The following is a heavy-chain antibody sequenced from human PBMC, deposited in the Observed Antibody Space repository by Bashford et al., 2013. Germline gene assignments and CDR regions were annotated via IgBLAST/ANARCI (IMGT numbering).Heavy chain of an antibody. V-gene: IGHV3-23*01. Sequence: GGSLRLSCAASGFNFGRYTMNWVRQAPGKGLEWVSDIFASGATHYRDSVKGRFTVSRDNSKNTLYLQMTSVTAEDTATYYCAKDREPDGIWDFDYWGQGTLVTVSS. CDR3: AKDREPDGIWDFDY. CDR1: GFNFGRYT. D-gene: IGHD2-8*01. CDR2: IFASGAT. J-gene: IGHJ4*02.